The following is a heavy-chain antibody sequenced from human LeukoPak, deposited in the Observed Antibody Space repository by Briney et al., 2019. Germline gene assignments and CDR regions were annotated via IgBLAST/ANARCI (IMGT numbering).Heavy chain of an antibody. CDR1: GGSISSGSYY. V-gene: IGHV4-61*02. Sequence: SETLSLTCTVSGGSISSGSYYWSWIRQPAGKGLEWIGRIYTSGSTNYNPSLKSRVTISVDTSKNQFSLKLSSVNAAERAVYYCARLYHSLFDYWGQGTLVTVSS. CDR2: IYTSGST. CDR3: ARLYHSLFDY. D-gene: IGHD2-15*01. J-gene: IGHJ4*02.